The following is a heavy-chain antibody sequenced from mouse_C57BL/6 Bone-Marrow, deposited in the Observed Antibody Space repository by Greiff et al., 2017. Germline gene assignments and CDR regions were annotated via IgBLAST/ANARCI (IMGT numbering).Heavy chain of an antibody. CDR1: GYTFTSYW. D-gene: IGHD2-2*01. CDR3: ARSVLWFYAMVY. J-gene: IGHJ4*01. V-gene: IGHV1-55*01. CDR2: IYPGSGST. Sequence: QVQLQQPGAELVKPGASVKMSCKASGYTFTSYWITWVKQRPGQGLEWIGDIYPGSGSTNYNEKFKGKATLTADTSSSTAYLQLSSLTSEDSAVYYCARSVLWFYAMVYWGQGTSVTVSS.